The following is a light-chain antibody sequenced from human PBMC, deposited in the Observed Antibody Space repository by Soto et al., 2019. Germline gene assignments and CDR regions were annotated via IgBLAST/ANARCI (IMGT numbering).Light chain of an antibody. CDR3: QQYNKWPPWT. J-gene: IGKJ1*01. V-gene: IGKV3-15*01. CDR1: QSVSSN. CDR2: GTS. Sequence: EIVMTQSPATLPVSPGERATLSCRASQSVSSNLAWYQQRPGQAPRLLIYGTSTRATGIPARFSGSGSGTEFTLTISSLQSEDSAVYYCQQYNKWPPWTFGQGPKVDIK.